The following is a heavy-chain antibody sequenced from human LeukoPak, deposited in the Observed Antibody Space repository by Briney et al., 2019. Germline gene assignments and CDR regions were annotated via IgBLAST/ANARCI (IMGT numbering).Heavy chain of an antibody. J-gene: IGHJ4*02. Sequence: GGSLRLSCAASGFAFSSYGLHWVRQAPGKGLEWVAVLSNDGSNQYYADSVKGRFTISRDNSKNTLYLQMNSLRAEDTAVYYCAKAAYYYDSSGSGSNFGYWGQGTLVTVSS. CDR2: LSNDGSNQ. D-gene: IGHD3-22*01. CDR3: AKAAYYYDSSGSGSNFGY. V-gene: IGHV3-30*18. CDR1: GFAFSSYG.